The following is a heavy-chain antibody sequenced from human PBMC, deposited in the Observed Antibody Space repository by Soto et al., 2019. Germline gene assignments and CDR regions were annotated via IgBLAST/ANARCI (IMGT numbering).Heavy chain of an antibody. CDR2: IIPIFGTA. CDR3: AILGLGIVGATDFDY. V-gene: IGHV1-69*13. CDR1: GRTFSSYA. J-gene: IGHJ4*02. D-gene: IGHD1-26*01. Sequence: ASVKVSCKASGRTFSSYAISWVRQAPGQGPEWMGGIIPIFGTANYAQKFQGRVTITADESTSTAYMELSSLRSEDTAVYYCAILGLGIVGATDFDYWGQGTLVTVSS.